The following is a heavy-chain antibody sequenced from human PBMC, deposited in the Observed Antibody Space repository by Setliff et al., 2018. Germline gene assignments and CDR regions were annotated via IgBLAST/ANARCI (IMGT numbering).Heavy chain of an antibody. V-gene: IGHV4-59*01. CDR1: GGFTSSFY. J-gene: IGHJ4*02. CDR2: ISDSGYT. Sequence: SETLSLTCTISGGFTSSFYWSWIRQPPGKGLEWIGYISDSGYTNYNPALKSRVTMSVDTSKNEVSLKLSSVTAADTAVYYCRYWSGYYNNDYWGQGTLVTVSS. CDR3: RYWSGYYNNDY. D-gene: IGHD3-3*01.